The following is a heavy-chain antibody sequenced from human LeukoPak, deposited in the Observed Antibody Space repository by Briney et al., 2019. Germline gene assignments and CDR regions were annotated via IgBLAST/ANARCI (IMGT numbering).Heavy chain of an antibody. Sequence: SVKVSCKASGGTFSKYAISWVRQAPGQGLEWMGGIIPIFGTINYAQKFQGRVTITTDESTSKVYMELSSLRFKDTAVYYCASGYPEMNGWFDPWGQGTLVTVSS. CDR3: ASGYPEMNGWFDP. CDR1: GGTFSKYA. CDR2: IIPIFGTI. V-gene: IGHV1-69*05. D-gene: IGHD5-18*01. J-gene: IGHJ5*02.